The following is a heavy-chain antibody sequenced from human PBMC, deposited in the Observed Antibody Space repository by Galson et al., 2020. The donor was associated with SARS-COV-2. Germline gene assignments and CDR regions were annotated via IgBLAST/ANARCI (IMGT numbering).Heavy chain of an antibody. V-gene: IGHV5-10-1*01. Sequence: HGDSLKISCQGSGYSFTSYWISWVRQMPGKGLEWMGRIDPSDSYTNYSPSFQGHVTISADKSISTAYLQWSSLKASDTAMYYCARHETTVTRIGLDYYYYMDVWGKGTTVTVSS. D-gene: IGHD4-17*01. CDR2: IDPSDSYT. CDR3: ARHETTVTRIGLDYYYYMDV. CDR1: GYSFTSYW. J-gene: IGHJ6*03.